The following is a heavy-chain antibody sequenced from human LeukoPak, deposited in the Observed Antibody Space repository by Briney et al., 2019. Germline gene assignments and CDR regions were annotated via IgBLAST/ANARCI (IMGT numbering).Heavy chain of an antibody. CDR3: ARTVDV. J-gene: IGHJ6*02. CDR1: GFTFSSYG. Sequence: GGSLRLSCAASGFTFSSYGMPWVRQAPGKGLEWVAVIWYGGSNKYYADSVKGRFTISRDNSKNTLYLQMNSLRAEDTAVYYCARTVDVWGQGTTVTVSS. V-gene: IGHV3-33*01. CDR2: IWYGGSNK.